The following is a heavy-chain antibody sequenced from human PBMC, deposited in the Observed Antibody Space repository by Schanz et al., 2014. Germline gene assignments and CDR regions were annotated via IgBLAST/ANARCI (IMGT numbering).Heavy chain of an antibody. CDR2: IYSSGST. D-gene: IGHD3-9*01. Sequence: VQLVESGGGVVQPGGSLRLSCAASGFTFNSYAMSWVRQAPGKGLEWVSTIYSSGSTYYADSVRGRFTISRDNSMNTVYLQMNSLRVEDTAVYYCAKHVRSLTGNDYWGQGTLVTVSS. CDR1: GFTFNSYA. J-gene: IGHJ4*02. CDR3: AKHVRSLTGNDY. V-gene: IGHV3-23*05.